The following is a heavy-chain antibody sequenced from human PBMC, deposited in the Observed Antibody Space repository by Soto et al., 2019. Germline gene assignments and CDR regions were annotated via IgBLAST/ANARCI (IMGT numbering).Heavy chain of an antibody. CDR1: GFSVSNSY. CDR3: ARELHGGSYGMDV. V-gene: IGHV3-13*01. J-gene: IGHJ6*02. Sequence: GGSLRLSCAASGFSVSNSYMTWVRQAPGKGLEWVSGITTAGDTYYPGSVKGRFTISREKAKNSLYLQMNSLSAGDTAVYYCARELHGGSYGMDVWGQGTTVTVSS. CDR2: ITTAGDT.